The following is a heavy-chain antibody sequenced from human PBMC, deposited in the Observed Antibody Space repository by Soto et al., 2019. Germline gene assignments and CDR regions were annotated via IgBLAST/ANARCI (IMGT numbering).Heavy chain of an antibody. J-gene: IGHJ3*01. V-gene: IGHV3-53*01. D-gene: IGHD1-1*01. Sequence: LRLSCAAFGFTISGKKYVAWVRQAPGKGLEWVSALYDLDGSFYAASVKGRFTTSSDSSKTTVYLQMNDLRPDDTAVYYCATWHEREHAYDVWGQGTTVTVSS. CDR2: LYDLDGS. CDR1: GFTISGKKY. CDR3: ATWHEREHAYDV.